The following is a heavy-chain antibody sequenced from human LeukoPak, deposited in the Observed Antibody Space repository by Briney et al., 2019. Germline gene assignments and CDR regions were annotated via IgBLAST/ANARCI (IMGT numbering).Heavy chain of an antibody. D-gene: IGHD7-27*01. CDR1: GFTFSSYG. CDR2: ISYDGSNK. CDR3: AKDGYNWGSDYYYGMDV. Sequence: GGSLGLSCAASGFTFSSYGMHWVRQAPGKGLEWVAVISYDGSNKYYADSVKGRFTISRDNSKNTLYLQMNSLRAEDTAVYYRAKDGYNWGSDYYYGMDVWGQGTTVTVSS. J-gene: IGHJ6*02. V-gene: IGHV3-30*18.